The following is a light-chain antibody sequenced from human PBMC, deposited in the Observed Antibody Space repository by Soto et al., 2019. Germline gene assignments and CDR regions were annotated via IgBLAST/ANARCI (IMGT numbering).Light chain of an antibody. CDR3: CSSGGSPKYV. V-gene: IGLV2-23*02. CDR2: EVN. Sequence: QSALAQPASVSGSPGQSITISCTGTSSNVGSYKLVSWYQQHPGKAPKLMIFEVNKRPSGVSNRFSGSKSGNTASLTISGLKVEDEADYYCCSSGGSPKYVFGTRTKVTVL. J-gene: IGLJ1*01. CDR1: SSNVGSYKL.